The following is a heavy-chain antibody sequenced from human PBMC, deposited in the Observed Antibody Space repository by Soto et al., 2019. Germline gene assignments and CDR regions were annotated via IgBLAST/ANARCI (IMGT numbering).Heavy chain of an antibody. CDR3: AKDFCSSSSCYGFYYYLYGMDV. V-gene: IGHV3-30*18. CDR1: GFSFTSYG. J-gene: IGHJ6*02. CDR2: ISYDGNNK. Sequence: GGSLRLSCAASGFSFTSYGMHWVRQAPGKGLEWVAFISYDGNNKFYADSVKGRFTISRDDSKSTLYLQMNSLRTEDSTVYYCAKDFCSSSSCYGFYYYLYGMDVWGQGTTVTVSS. D-gene: IGHD2-2*01.